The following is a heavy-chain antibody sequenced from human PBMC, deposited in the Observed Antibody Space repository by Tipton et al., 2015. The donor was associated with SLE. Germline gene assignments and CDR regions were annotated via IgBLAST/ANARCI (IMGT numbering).Heavy chain of an antibody. Sequence: SLRLSCAASGFTFSHYAIHWVRQAPGKGLEWVAVIWYDGSNKYFADSVKGRFTISRDNSKNTLYLQMNSLRAEDSAVYYCARDGRVEGWFDPWGQGTLVTVSS. D-gene: IGHD3-10*01. V-gene: IGHV3-33*08. CDR3: ARDGRVEGWFDP. CDR1: GFTFSHYA. J-gene: IGHJ5*02. CDR2: IWYDGSNK.